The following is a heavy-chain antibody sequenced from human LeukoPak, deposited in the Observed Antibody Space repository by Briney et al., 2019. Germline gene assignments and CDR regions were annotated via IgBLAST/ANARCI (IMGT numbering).Heavy chain of an antibody. D-gene: IGHD3-22*01. CDR3: ARAPLDSSGNHWGVWFDP. CDR2: IYPGHSDT. J-gene: IGHJ5*02. V-gene: IGHV5-51*01. Sequence: GESLKISCKASGYSFSSHWIGWVRQMPGKGLEWMGIIYPGHSDTKYSPSFQGQVTMSADRSINTAYLQWSSLKASDTAIYYCARAPLDSSGNHWGVWFDPWGQGTLVTVSS. CDR1: GYSFSSHW.